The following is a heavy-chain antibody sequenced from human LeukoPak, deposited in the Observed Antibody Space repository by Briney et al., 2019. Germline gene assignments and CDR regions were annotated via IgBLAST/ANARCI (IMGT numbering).Heavy chain of an antibody. CDR1: GDSISSSTYY. CDR2: IYYSGNT. Sequence: SETLSLTCTVSGDSISSSTYYWGWIRQPPGRGLEWIGSIYYSGNTYYNPSLKSRVTISVDTSKNHFSLKLSSVTAADTAVYYCARYSGTYGWFDPWGQGTLVTVSS. D-gene: IGHD1-26*01. J-gene: IGHJ5*02. CDR3: ARYSGTYGWFDP. V-gene: IGHV4-39*02.